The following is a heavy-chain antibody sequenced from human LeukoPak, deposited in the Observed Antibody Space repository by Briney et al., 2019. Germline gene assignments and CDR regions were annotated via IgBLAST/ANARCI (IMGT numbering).Heavy chain of an antibody. CDR2: IGGRDGVTT. J-gene: IGHJ4*02. CDR3: AKDILGWSFDT. V-gene: IGHV3-23*01. D-gene: IGHD4-23*01. Sequence: GGTLRLSCAASGFTFSSYGMNWVRQAPGKGLEWVSGIGGRDGVTTYYTSSVKGRFTISRDHSKNTVYLQMNSLRDEDTALYYCAKDILGWSFDTWGQGTLVTVSS. CDR1: GFTFSSYG.